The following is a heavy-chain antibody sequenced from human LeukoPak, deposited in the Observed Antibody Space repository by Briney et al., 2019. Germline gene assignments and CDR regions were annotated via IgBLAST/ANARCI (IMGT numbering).Heavy chain of an antibody. CDR2: ISSSSSTI. J-gene: IGHJ6*03. Sequence: GGSLRLSCAASGFTFSSYSMNWVRQAPGKGLEWVSYISSSSSTIYCADSVKGRFTISRDNAKNSLYLQMNSLRAEDTAVYYCAVSINIHMDVWGKGTTVTVSS. V-gene: IGHV3-48*01. CDR3: AVSINIHMDV. CDR1: GFTFSSYS.